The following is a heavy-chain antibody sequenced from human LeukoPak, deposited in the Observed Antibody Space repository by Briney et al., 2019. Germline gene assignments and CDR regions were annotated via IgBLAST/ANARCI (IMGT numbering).Heavy chain of an antibody. Sequence: SQTLSLTCAISGDSFSSNSAAWNWIRQSPSRGLEWLGRTYYRSKWYNDYAVSVKSRITINPDTSKNQFSLQLNSVTPEDTAVYYCARVALSGYCSGGSCYVDWFDPWGQGTLVTVSS. CDR1: GDSFSSNSAA. D-gene: IGHD2-15*01. J-gene: IGHJ5*02. CDR3: ARVALSGYCSGGSCYVDWFDP. V-gene: IGHV6-1*01. CDR2: TYYRSKWYN.